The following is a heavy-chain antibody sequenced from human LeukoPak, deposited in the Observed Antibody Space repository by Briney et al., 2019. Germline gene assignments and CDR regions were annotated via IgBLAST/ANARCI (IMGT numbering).Heavy chain of an antibody. CDR2: ISYDGSNK. CDR3: ARIYHSGWSDY. D-gene: IGHD6-19*01. Sequence: PGRSLRLSCAASGFTFSSYAMHWVRQAPGKGLEWVAVISYDGSNKYYADSVKGRFTISRDNTKNTLYLQMNSLRAEDTAVYYCARIYHSGWSDYWGQGTLVTVSS. CDR1: GFTFSSYA. J-gene: IGHJ4*02. V-gene: IGHV3-30*01.